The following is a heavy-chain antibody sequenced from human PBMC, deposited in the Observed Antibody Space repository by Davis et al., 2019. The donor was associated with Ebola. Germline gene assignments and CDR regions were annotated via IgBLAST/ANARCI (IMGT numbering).Heavy chain of an antibody. CDR3: VKKGRLVPGNSWFDA. V-gene: IGHV3-23*01. D-gene: IGHD1-1*01. CDR1: GFTFSSYV. CDR2: ITGSSDLT. J-gene: IGHJ5*02. Sequence: GESLKPPCAASGFTFSSYVITWVRQAPGKGPEWVAVITGSSDLTTYADPVRGRFTISRDNSKNTLYLQMNSLRVEDTAVYHCVKKGRLVPGNSWFDAWGQGTLVTVSS.